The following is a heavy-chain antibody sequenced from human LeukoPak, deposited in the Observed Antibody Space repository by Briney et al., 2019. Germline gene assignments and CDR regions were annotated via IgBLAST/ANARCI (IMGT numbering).Heavy chain of an antibody. CDR3: ARDYGMDV. Sequence: SVKVSCKASGGTFSSYAISWVRQAPGQGLEWMGRIIPILGIANYAQKFQGRVTITADKAMSTAYMELSSLRSEDTAVYYCARDYGMDVWGQGTTVTVSS. J-gene: IGHJ6*02. V-gene: IGHV1-69*04. CDR1: GGTFSSYA. CDR2: IIPILGIA.